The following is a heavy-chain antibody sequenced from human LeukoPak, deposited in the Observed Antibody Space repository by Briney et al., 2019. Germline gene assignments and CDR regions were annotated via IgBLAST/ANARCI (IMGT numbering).Heavy chain of an antibody. V-gene: IGHV4-39*01. CDR1: GGSISSSSYY. Sequence: SSETLSLTCTVSGGSISSSSYYWGWIRQPPGKGLEWIGSIYYSGSTYYNPSLKSRVTISVDTSKNQFSLKLSSVTAADTAVYYCARPYYDSSAPPYDYWGQGTLVTVSS. D-gene: IGHD3-22*01. J-gene: IGHJ4*02. CDR3: ARPYYDSSAPPYDY. CDR2: IYYSGST.